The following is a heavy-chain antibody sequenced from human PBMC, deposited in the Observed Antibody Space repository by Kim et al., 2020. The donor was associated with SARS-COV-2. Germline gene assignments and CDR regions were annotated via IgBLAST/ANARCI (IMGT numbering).Heavy chain of an antibody. D-gene: IGHD3-22*01. CDR3: VKDPLKTDYDSSGYYYWTGYFDL. CDR1: GFTFSSYA. V-gene: IGHV3-64D*09. Sequence: GGSLRLSCSASGFTFSSYAMHWVRQAPGKGLEYVSAISSNGGSTYYADSVKGRFTISRDNSKNTLYLQMSSLRAEDTAVYYCVKDPLKTDYDSSGYYYWTGYFDLWGRGTLVTVSS. CDR2: ISSNGGST. J-gene: IGHJ2*01.